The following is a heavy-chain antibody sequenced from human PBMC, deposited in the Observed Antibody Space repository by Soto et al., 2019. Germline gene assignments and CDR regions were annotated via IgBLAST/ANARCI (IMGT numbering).Heavy chain of an antibody. D-gene: IGHD3-3*01. CDR2: IYPGDSDT. CDR3: ARLGFNYDFLSGYYNVHHYYGIDV. J-gene: IGHJ6*02. Sequence: PGESLKISCMGSGYKVSTWHNFTSYWIAWVRQMPGEGLGWMGIIYPGDSDTRYSPSFQGQVTISADKSINSVYLQWSSLKASDTATYYCARLGFNYDFLSGYYNVHHYYGIDVRGQGTTVTVSS. V-gene: IGHV5-51*01. CDR1: GYKVSTWHNFTSYW.